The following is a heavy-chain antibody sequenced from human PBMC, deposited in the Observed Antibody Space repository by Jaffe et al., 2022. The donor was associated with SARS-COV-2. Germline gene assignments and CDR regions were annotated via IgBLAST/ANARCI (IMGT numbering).Heavy chain of an antibody. CDR3: ARAIVGATRGFDY. Sequence: EVQLVESGGVLVQPGGSLRLSCAASGFTFTTYSMNWVRQAPGKGLEWVSYISDSSSTIYYADSVKGRFTISRDNAKNSLYLQMNSLRAEDTAVYYCARAIVGATRGFDYWGQGTLVTVSS. CDR2: ISDSSSTI. D-gene: IGHD1-26*01. J-gene: IGHJ4*02. CDR1: GFTFTTYS. V-gene: IGHV3-48*01.